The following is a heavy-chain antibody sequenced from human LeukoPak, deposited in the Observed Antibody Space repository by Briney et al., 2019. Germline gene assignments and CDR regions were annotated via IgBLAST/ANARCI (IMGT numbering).Heavy chain of an antibody. V-gene: IGHV1-46*01. CDR1: GYTFTSYY. CDR2: INPSGGST. D-gene: IGHD2-21*02. CDR3: ASSYCGGDCYSQGWFDP. Sequence: ASVKVSCKASGYTFTSYYMHWVRQAPGQGLEWMGIINPSGGSTSYAQKFQGRVTMTRDTSTSTVYMELSSLRSEDTAVYYCASSYCGGDCYSQGWFDPWGQGTLVTVSS. J-gene: IGHJ5*02.